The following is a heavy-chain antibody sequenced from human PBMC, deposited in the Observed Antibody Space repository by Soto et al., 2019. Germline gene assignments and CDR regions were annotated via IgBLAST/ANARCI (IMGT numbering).Heavy chain of an antibody. D-gene: IGHD6-6*01. V-gene: IGHV4-61*01. Sequence: PSETLSLTCTVSGGSVSSGSYYWSWLRQPPGKGLEWIGYIYYSGSTNYNPSLKSRVTISVDTSKNQFSLKLSSVTAADTAVYYCARDPSYSSSSGFAFDIWGQGTMVTVSS. J-gene: IGHJ3*02. CDR3: ARDPSYSSSSGFAFDI. CDR2: IYYSGST. CDR1: GGSVSSGSYY.